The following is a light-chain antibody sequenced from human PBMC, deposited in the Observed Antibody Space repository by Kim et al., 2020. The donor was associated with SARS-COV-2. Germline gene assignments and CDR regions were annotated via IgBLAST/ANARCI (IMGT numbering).Light chain of an antibody. J-gene: IGKJ1*01. CDR1: QGIRND. CDR3: LQHSGYMWT. CDR2: SAS. Sequence: DIQMTQSPSSLSASVGDRVTITCRASQGIRNDLGWFQLKPGKTPKRLIYSASSLQSGAPSRFSGSGSGTEFTLTISSLQAEDVATYYCLQHSGYMWTFGQGTKVDI. V-gene: IGKV1-17*01.